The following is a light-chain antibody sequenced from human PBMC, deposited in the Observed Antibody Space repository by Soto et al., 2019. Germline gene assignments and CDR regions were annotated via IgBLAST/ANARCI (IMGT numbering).Light chain of an antibody. Sequence: QSVLTQPPSASGSPGQSVTISCTGTSSDVGGYNYVSWYQQHPGKAPKLMIYEISKRPSGVPDRFSGSKSGNTASLTVYGLQAEDEADYYCISYAGSNNYMVFGGGTKLTVL. J-gene: IGLJ2*01. CDR2: EIS. V-gene: IGLV2-8*01. CDR3: ISYAGSNNYMV. CDR1: SSDVGGYNY.